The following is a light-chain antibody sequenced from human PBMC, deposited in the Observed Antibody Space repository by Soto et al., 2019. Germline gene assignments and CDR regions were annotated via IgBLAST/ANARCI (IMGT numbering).Light chain of an antibody. CDR2: GAS. CDR1: QSVSSS. V-gene: IGKV3-15*01. Sequence: EIVMTQSPATLSVSPGERATISCRASQSVSSSLAWYQQKPGQAPRLLIYGASTRATGIPARFSGSGSGTEFTLTISSRQSEDFAVYYCQQYNNWPGYTFGQGTKLEIK. CDR3: QQYNNWPGYT. J-gene: IGKJ2*01.